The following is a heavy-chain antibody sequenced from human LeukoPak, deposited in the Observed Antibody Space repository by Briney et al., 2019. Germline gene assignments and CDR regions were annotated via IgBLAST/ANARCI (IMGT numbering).Heavy chain of an antibody. CDR2: MNPNSGNT. CDR3: ARGSNWNDGFDY. V-gene: IGHV1-8*01. Sequence: ASVKVSCKASGYTFTSYDINWVRQATGQGLEWMGWMNPNSGNTGYAQKLQGRVTMTRNTSISTAYMELSSLRSEDTAVYYCARGSNWNDGFDYWGQGTLVTVSS. D-gene: IGHD1-20*01. J-gene: IGHJ4*02. CDR1: GYTFTSYD.